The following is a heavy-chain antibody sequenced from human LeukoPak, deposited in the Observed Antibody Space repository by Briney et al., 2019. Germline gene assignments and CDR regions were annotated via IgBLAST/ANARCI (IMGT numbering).Heavy chain of an antibody. CDR1: GFTFSSYA. CDR3: ARRGWAFDI. CDR2: ISYDGSNK. Sequence: QPGGSLRLSCAASGFTFSSYAMHWARQAPGKGLEWVAVISYDGSNKYYADSVKGRFTISRDNSKNTLYLQMNSLRAEDTAVYYCARRGWAFDIWGQGTMVTVSS. J-gene: IGHJ3*02. D-gene: IGHD2-15*01. V-gene: IGHV3-30-3*01.